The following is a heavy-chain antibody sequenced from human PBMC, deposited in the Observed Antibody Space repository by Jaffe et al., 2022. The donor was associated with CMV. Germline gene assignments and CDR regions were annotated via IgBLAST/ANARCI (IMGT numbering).Heavy chain of an antibody. D-gene: IGHD3-22*01. Sequence: EVQLVESGGGLVQPGGSLRLSCAASGFTFSSYWMHWVRQAPGKGLVWVSRINSDGSSTSYADSVKGRFTISRDNAKNTLYLQMNSLRAEDTAVYYCARATYYYDSSGQNWFDPWGQGTLVTVSS. CDR1: GFTFSSYW. CDR2: INSDGSST. J-gene: IGHJ5*02. CDR3: ARATYYYDSSGQNWFDP. V-gene: IGHV3-74*01.